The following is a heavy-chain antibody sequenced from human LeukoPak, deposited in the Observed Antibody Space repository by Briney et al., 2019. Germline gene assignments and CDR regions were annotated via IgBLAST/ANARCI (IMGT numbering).Heavy chain of an antibody. CDR2: ITSTSTTI. CDR3: ARAPSGNYYFDL. V-gene: IGHV3-48*02. Sequence: GGSLRLSCAASGFTFSSYSMNWVRQAPGKGLEWVSYITSTSTTIHYADSVRGRFTSSGDNAENSLYLQMNSLRDDDTAVYYCARAPSGNYYFDLWGQGTLVTVSS. J-gene: IGHJ4*02. CDR1: GFTFSSYS. D-gene: IGHD1-26*01.